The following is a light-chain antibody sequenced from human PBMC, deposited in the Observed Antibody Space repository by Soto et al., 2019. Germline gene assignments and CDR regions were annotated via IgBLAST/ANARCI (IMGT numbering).Light chain of an antibody. V-gene: IGKV3-11*01. CDR2: HTS. CDR3: QQHTNWPPIT. Sequence: VLTQSPATLSLSPGERATLSCRASQTFNNYLAWYQQKPGQAPRLIIYHTSNRATGIPARFSGSGSGTGFTLTISSLEPEDFAVYYCQQHTNWPPITFGQGTRLEIK. CDR1: QTFNNY. J-gene: IGKJ5*01.